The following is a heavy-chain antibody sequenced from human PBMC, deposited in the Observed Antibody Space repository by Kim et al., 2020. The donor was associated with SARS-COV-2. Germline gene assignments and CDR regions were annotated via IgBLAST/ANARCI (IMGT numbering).Heavy chain of an antibody. D-gene: IGHD3-22*01. J-gene: IGHJ4*01. V-gene: IGHV3-23*01. CDR3: AKSTSRAYYYTTGDFDS. Sequence: GGSLRFSCAASGFTFSSFPMSWVRQAPGKGLEWVSSISGRGNSIFYADSVKGRLTVSRDNINNTLNLEMNSLRVEDTAGYYGAKSTSRAYYYTTGDFDS. CDR1: GFTFSSFP. CDR2: ISGRGNSI.